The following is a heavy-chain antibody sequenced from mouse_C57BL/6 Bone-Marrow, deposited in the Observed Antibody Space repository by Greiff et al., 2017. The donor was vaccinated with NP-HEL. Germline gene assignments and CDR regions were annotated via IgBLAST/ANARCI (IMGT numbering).Heavy chain of an antibody. J-gene: IGHJ2*01. CDR3: TRKTTVDY. CDR2: MKKGNSET. CDR1: GYTFTSYW. D-gene: IGHD1-1*01. Sequence: VQLQQSGTVLARPGASVKMSCKTSGYTFTSYWMHWVKQRPGQGLEWIGGMKKGNSETSYNQKFKGKAELTAVTSASTAYMELSSLTNEDSTVYYCTRKTTVDYWGQGTTLTVSS. V-gene: IGHV1-5*01.